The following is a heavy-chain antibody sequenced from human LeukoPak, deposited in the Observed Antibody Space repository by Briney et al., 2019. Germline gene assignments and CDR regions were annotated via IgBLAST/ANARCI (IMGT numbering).Heavy chain of an antibody. D-gene: IGHD4-17*01. CDR2: MSNDGLNQ. Sequence: GGSLRLSCAASGFTFSSFAIHWVRQAPGKGLEWVAVMSNDGLNQYYADSVKGRFTLSRDNSKKTLYLQMNSLRNEDAALYYCARSFNGDLDYWGQGTLVTVSS. CDR3: ARSFNGDLDY. CDR1: GFTFSSFA. V-gene: IGHV3-30*04. J-gene: IGHJ4*02.